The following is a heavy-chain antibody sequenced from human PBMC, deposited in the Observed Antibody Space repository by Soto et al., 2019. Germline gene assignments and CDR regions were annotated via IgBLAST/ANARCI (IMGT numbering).Heavy chain of an antibody. V-gene: IGHV4-31*03. D-gene: IGHD1-1*01. CDR1: GGSISSGGTGSY. CDR3: ASGHDAYKVRY. J-gene: IGHJ4*02. Sequence: QVQLQESGPGLVKPSQTLSLTCTVSGGSISSGGTGSYWTWIRQLPGKGPEWNGYIYYTGNTYYNPSLKSRPTISIDTSENQFSLKLTSVTAADTAVYFCASGHDAYKVRYWGQGTLVTVSS. CDR2: IYYTGNT.